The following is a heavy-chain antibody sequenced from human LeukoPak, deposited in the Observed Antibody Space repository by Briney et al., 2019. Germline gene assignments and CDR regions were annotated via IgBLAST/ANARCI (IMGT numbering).Heavy chain of an antibody. J-gene: IGHJ4*02. V-gene: IGHV3-53*01. D-gene: IGHD3-3*01. CDR1: GFTVSSSY. CDR2: IYAGENT. CDR3: ASAYYDFWSGYPGPYYFDY. Sequence: PGGSLRLSCAVSGFTVSSSYMSWVRQAPGKGLEWVSVIYAGENTYYADSVKGRFTISRDNSKNTLYLQMNCLRAEDTAVYYCASAYYDFWSGYPGPYYFDYWGQGTLVTVSS.